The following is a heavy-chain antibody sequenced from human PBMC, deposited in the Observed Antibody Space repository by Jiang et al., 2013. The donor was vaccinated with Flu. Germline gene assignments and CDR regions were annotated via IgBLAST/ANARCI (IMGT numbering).Heavy chain of an antibody. V-gene: IGHV5-51*01. CDR1: GYSFTSYW. Sequence: GAEVKKPGESLKISCKGSGYSFTSYWIGWVRQMPGKGLEWMGIIYPGDSDTRYSPSFQGQVTISADKSISTAYLQWSSLKASDTAMYYCARLRGSSGYYLYVGAFDIWGQGTMVTVSS. CDR3: ARLRGSSGYYLYVGAFDI. D-gene: IGHD3-22*01. J-gene: IGHJ3*02. CDR2: IYPGDSDT.